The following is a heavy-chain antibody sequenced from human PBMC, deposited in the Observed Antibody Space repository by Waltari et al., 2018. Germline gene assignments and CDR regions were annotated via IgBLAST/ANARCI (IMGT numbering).Heavy chain of an antibody. D-gene: IGHD2-21*01. J-gene: IGHJ5*02. V-gene: IGHV4-39*01. CDR2: IYYSGVN. CDR1: GGSISSSSYY. Sequence: QLQLPESGPGLVKPSEPLSLTCTVSGGSISSSSYYWGWIRQPPGKGREWVGSIYYSGVNYYNPSLKRRVILSVDTSKNQSSLKLSSVTAADTAVYYCARHSGIPSGWFDPWGQGTLVTVSS. CDR3: ARHSGIPSGWFDP.